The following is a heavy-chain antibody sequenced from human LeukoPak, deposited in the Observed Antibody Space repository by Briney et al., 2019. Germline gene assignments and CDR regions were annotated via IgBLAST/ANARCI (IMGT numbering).Heavy chain of an antibody. J-gene: IGHJ4*02. D-gene: IGHD3-22*01. Sequence: GGSLRLSCAASGFTFSGSAMHWVRQSSGKGLEWVGRVRSRANSYATTYAASVKGRFSISRDDSKNTAFLEMNSLKTEDTAVYYCTTHYYDSSGYHYGAFDYWGQGTLVTVSS. CDR1: GFTFSGSA. CDR3: TTHYYDSSGYHYGAFDY. V-gene: IGHV3-73*01. CDR2: VRSRANSYAT.